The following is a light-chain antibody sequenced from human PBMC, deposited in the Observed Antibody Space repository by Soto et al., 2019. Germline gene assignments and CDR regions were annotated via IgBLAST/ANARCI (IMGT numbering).Light chain of an antibody. V-gene: IGLV1-47*01. Sequence: QTVVTQPPSASGTPGQRVTISCSGSSSNIGSNYVYWYQQLPGTAPKLLIYRNNQRPSGVPDRFSGSKSGTSASLAISGLRSEDEADYYCAAWDDSLSAGVFGGGTKVTVL. CDR3: AAWDDSLSAGV. J-gene: IGLJ2*01. CDR2: RNN. CDR1: SSNIGSNY.